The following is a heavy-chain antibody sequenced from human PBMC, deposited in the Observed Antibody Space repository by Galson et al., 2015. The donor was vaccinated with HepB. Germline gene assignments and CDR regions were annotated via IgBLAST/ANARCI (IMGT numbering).Heavy chain of an antibody. CDR2: IYWNNNN. D-gene: IGHD3-10*01. CDR3: AHRRGFGEFDH. J-gene: IGHJ5*02. V-gene: IGHV2-5*01. Sequence: PALVKPTQTLTLTCTFSEFSLSTNGEAVGWVRQPPGKALEWLALIYWNNNNLYSPSLKNRFTITKDTSKNQVVLTMTNMDPVDTATYDCAHRRGFGEFDHWGQGTLVIVSS. CDR1: EFSLSTNGEA.